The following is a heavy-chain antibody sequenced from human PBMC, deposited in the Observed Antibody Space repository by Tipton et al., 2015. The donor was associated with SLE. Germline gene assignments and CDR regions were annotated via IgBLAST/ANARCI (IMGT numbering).Heavy chain of an antibody. J-gene: IGHJ4*02. CDR2: ISSNGSVI. V-gene: IGHV3-48*03. CDR3: ARILLADGYDY. Sequence: GSLRLSCAASGFMFRSYEMNWVRQAPGKGLEWVSYISSNGSVIYYADSVKGRFTISRDDAKNSLYLQMNSLRAEDTAVYYCARILLADGYDYWGQGTLVTVSS. CDR1: GFMFRSYE. D-gene: IGHD5-24*01.